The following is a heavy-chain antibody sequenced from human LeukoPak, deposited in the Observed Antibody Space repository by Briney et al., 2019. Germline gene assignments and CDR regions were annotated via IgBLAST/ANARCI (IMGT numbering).Heavy chain of an antibody. D-gene: IGHD3-22*01. CDR3: ARAPWYYDSSGPLDY. V-gene: IGHV1-69*13. J-gene: IGHJ4*02. Sequence: GASVEVSCKASGGTFSSYAISWVRQAPGQGLEWMGGIIPIFGTANYAQKFQGRVTITADESTSTAYMELSSLRSEDTAVYYCARAPWYYDSSGPLDYWGQGTLVTVSS. CDR1: GGTFSSYA. CDR2: IIPIFGTA.